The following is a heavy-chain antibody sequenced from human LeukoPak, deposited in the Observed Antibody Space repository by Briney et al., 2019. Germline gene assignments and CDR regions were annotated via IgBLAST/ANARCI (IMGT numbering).Heavy chain of an antibody. CDR1: GYTFTSYA. CDR3: ARGPDYGDYSRMLYFDY. CDR2: INAGNGNT. Sequence: GASVKVSCKASGYTFTSYAMHWVRQAPGQRLEWMGWINAGNGNTKYSQEFQGRVTITRDTSASTAYMELSSLRSVDMAVYYCARGPDYGDYSRMLYFDYWGQGTLVTVSS. V-gene: IGHV1-3*03. D-gene: IGHD4-17*01. J-gene: IGHJ4*02.